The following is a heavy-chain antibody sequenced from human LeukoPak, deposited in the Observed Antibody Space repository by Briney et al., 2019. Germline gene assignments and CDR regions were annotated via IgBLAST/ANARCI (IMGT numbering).Heavy chain of an antibody. D-gene: IGHD6-6*01. J-gene: IGHJ4*02. Sequence: PGGSLRLSCAASGFTFSNDWMCWVRQAPGKGLEWVANINQDESKKYYADSVKGRFTISRDNAKNSLYLQMSSLTAEDTAIYYCARENYSSSFPAPPVGFDYWGQGTLVTVSS. CDR3: ARENYSSSFPAPPVGFDY. V-gene: IGHV3-7*01. CDR2: INQDESKK. CDR1: GFTFSNDW.